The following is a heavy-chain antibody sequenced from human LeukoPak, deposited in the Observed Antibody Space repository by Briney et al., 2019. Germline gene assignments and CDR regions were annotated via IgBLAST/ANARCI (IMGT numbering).Heavy chain of an antibody. CDR1: GGSISSGDYY. J-gene: IGHJ4*02. CDR3: ARLSLGYSGYDYAGTTTSPDY. D-gene: IGHD5-12*01. V-gene: IGHV4-30-4*01. Sequence: SQTLSLTCTVSGGSISSGDYYWSWIRQPPGKGLEWIGYIYYSGSTYYNPSLKSRVTISVDTSKNQFSLKLSSVTAADTAVYYCARLSLGYSGYDYAGTTTSPDYWGQGTLVTVSS. CDR2: IYYSGST.